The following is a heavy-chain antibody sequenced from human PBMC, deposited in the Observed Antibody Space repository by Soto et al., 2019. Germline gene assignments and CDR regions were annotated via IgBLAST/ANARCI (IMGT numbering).Heavy chain of an antibody. Sequence: EVQLVESGGGLVQPGRSLRLSCAASGFTFDDYAMHWVRQAPGKCLEWVSGISWHSGSIGYADSVKGRFSISRDNAKNSLYLQLNSLRAEDTALYYCAKEGYGSGSSSFFDYWGQGTLVTVSS. CDR2: ISWHSGSI. J-gene: IGHJ4*02. CDR3: AKEGYGSGSSSFFDY. D-gene: IGHD3-10*01. V-gene: IGHV3-9*01. CDR1: GFTFDDYA.